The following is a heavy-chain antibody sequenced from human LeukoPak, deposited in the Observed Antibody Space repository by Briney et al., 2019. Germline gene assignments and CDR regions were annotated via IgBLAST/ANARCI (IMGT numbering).Heavy chain of an antibody. Sequence: PSETLSLTCTVSGGSISSSSYYWGWIRQPPGKGLEWTGSIYYSGSTYYNPSLKSRVTISVDTSKNQFSLKLSSVTAADTAVYYCARQNSGVLYYWGQGTLVTVSS. V-gene: IGHV4-39*01. CDR2: IYYSGST. J-gene: IGHJ4*02. CDR3: ARQNSGVLYY. CDR1: GGSISSSSYY. D-gene: IGHD1-26*01.